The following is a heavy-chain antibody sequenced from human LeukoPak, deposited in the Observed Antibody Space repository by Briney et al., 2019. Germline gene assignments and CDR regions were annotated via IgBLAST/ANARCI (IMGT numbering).Heavy chain of an antibody. Sequence: PGGSLRLSCPASGLTVSSNYMTWVRQAPGKGLEWVSVIYSGGGTFYADSVKGRFTITRGNSKNTMYLQMNSRIAEDTAVYYCGRGPSVAGRGGDYWGQGTLVTVSS. CDR1: GLTVSSNY. CDR3: GRGPSVAGRGGDY. CDR2: IYSGGGT. D-gene: IGHD6-6*01. J-gene: IGHJ4*02. V-gene: IGHV3-53*01.